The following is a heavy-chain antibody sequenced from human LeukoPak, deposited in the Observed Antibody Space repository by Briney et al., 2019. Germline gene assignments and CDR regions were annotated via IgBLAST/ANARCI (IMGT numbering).Heavy chain of an antibody. Sequence: GASVKVSCKASGYTFTGYYMHWVRQAPGQGLEWMGWINPNSGGTNYAQKFQGRVTMTRDTSISTAYMKLSRLRSDDTAVYYCARTVRYGSGSYYTNWFDPWGQGTLVTVSS. CDR3: ARTVRYGSGSYYTNWFDP. D-gene: IGHD3-10*01. CDR2: INPNSGGT. J-gene: IGHJ5*02. V-gene: IGHV1-2*02. CDR1: GYTFTGYY.